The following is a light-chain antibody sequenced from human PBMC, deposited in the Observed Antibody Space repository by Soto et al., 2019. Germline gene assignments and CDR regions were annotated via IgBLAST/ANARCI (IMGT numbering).Light chain of an antibody. V-gene: IGLV6-57*01. CDR2: EDN. CDR1: SGSIANNY. J-gene: IGLJ3*02. CDR3: QSYDNNNPWV. Sequence: NFMLTPPHSVSESPGTTVTMSCTRSSGSIANNYVQWYQQRPGSSPTTVIYEDNQRPSGVPDRFSGSIDSSSHSASLTISGLKTEDEADYYCQSYDNNNPWVFGVGTQLTVL.